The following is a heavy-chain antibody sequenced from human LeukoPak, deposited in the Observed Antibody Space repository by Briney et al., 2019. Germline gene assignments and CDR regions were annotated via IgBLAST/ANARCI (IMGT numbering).Heavy chain of an antibody. CDR3: ARTGGPQLWLT. CDR1: GFTSSDYY. Sequence: GGSLRLSCAASGFTSSDYYMSWIRQAPGKGLEWVSYISSRGDTIYYTDSVKGRFTISRDNAKNSLYLQMNSLRAEDTAVYSCARTGGPQLWLTWGQGTLVTVSS. V-gene: IGHV3-11*04. CDR2: ISSRGDTI. D-gene: IGHD5-18*01. J-gene: IGHJ5*02.